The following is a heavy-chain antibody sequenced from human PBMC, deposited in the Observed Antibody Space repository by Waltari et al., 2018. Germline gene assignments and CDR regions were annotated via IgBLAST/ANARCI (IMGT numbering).Heavy chain of an antibody. J-gene: IGHJ3*02. CDR3: TRDILTYYYDSSGYHDAFDI. CDR1: GFTFSSYW. CDR2: IKQDGSEK. V-gene: IGHV3-7*01. Sequence: EVQLVESGGGLVQPGGSLRLSCAASGFTFSSYWMSWVRQAPGKGLEWVANIKQDGSEKYYVDSVKGRFTISRDNAKNSLYLQMNSLRAEDTAVYYCTRDILTYYYDSSGYHDAFDIWGQGTMVTVSS. D-gene: IGHD3-22*01.